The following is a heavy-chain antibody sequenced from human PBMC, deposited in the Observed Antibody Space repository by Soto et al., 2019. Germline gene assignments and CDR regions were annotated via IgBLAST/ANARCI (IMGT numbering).Heavy chain of an antibody. CDR3: ASVNAAAEWGGCFAP. Sequence: QVQLVQSGAEVKKPGSSVKVSCKASGGTFSSYAISWVRQAPGQGLEWMGGIIPIFGTANYAQKFQGRVTSAADESTSTAYMERHSLRTADTAVYYCASVNAAAEWGGCFAPWGQGTLVTVSS. J-gene: IGHJ5*02. CDR2: IIPIFGTA. CDR1: GGTFSSYA. V-gene: IGHV1-69*12. D-gene: IGHD6-13*01.